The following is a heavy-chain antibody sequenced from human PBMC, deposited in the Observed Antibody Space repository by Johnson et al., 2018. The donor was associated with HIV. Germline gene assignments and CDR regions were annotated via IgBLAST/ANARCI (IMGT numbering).Heavy chain of an antibody. CDR3: TTCLSSGKGAFDI. CDR2: IKSKTDGGTT. J-gene: IGHJ3*02. CDR1: GFTVSSNY. D-gene: IGHD5-12*01. V-gene: IGHV3-15*01. Sequence: VQLVESGGGLVQPGVSLRLSCAASGFTVSSNYMSWVRQAPGKGLEWVGRIKSKTDGGTTDYAAPVKGRFTISRDDSKNTLYLQMNSLKTEDTAVYYCTTCLSSGKGAFDIWGQGTMVTVSS.